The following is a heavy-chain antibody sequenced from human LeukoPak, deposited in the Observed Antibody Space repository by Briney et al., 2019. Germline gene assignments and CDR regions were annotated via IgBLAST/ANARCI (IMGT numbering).Heavy chain of an antibody. CDR2: IYPGDSDT. Sequence: GESLQISCQGSGYSFTTYWIAWVRQMPGKGLEWMGIIYPGDSDTRYSPSFQGQVTISVDKSITTAYLQWSSLKASDTAIYYCARTMGTSTSSTLDYWGQGTLVTVSS. CDR1: GYSFTTYW. V-gene: IGHV5-51*01. J-gene: IGHJ4*02. D-gene: IGHD2-2*01. CDR3: ARTMGTSTSSTLDY.